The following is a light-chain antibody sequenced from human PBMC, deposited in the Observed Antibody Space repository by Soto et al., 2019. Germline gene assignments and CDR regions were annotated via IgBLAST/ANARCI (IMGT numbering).Light chain of an antibody. CDR1: SSDVGGHNY. CDR3: SSHSSSTDRVV. Sequence: QSALTQPASVSGSPGQSITIFCTGTSSDVGGHNYVSWYQQHPGKAPKLIINEVSHRPSGVSNRFSGSKSGNTASLTISGLQAEDEADFYCSSHSSSTDRVVFGGGTQLTVL. V-gene: IGLV2-14*01. J-gene: IGLJ2*01. CDR2: EVS.